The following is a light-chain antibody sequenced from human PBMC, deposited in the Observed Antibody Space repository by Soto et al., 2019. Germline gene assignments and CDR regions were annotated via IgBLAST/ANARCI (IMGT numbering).Light chain of an antibody. CDR1: QSVSSN. V-gene: IGKV3-15*01. Sequence: EIVMTQSPATLPVSPGERATLSCRASQSVSSNLAWYQQKPGQAPRLLIYDASTRATGIPARFSGSGSGTEYTLTIISLQSEDSAVYYCQQCSWHPFTVTFGGGTKVEIK. CDR2: DAS. CDR3: QQCSWHPFTVT. J-gene: IGKJ4*01.